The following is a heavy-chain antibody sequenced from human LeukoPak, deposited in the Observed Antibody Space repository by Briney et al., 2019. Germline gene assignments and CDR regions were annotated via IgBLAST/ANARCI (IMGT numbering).Heavy chain of an antibody. V-gene: IGHV4-59*01. CDR2: IYYSGSA. J-gene: IGHJ5*02. D-gene: IGHD3-3*01. CDR1: GASISTYH. Sequence: SETLSLTCAVSGASISTYHWSWIRQPPGKGLEWIGYIYYSGSANYNPSLNSRVTISLDTSKNNFSLKLTSVTAADTAVYYCARGSGWLDTWGQGTLVTVSS. CDR3: ARGSGWLDT.